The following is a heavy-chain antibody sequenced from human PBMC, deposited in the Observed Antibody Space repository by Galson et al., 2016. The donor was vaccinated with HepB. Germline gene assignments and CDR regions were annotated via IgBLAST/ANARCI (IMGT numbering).Heavy chain of an antibody. CDR3: AREHPGFSGGWYY. CDR2: ISFDGSTK. CDR1: GFTFKTYG. J-gene: IGHJ4*02. Sequence: SLRLSCAASGFTFKTYGMHWVRQAPGKGLEWVAVISFDGSTKYYGDSVKGRFTISRDNSKNTLYLQMNTLTTEDTAMYYCAREHPGFSGGWYYWGQGTLVTVSS. V-gene: IGHV3-30*03. D-gene: IGHD6-13*01.